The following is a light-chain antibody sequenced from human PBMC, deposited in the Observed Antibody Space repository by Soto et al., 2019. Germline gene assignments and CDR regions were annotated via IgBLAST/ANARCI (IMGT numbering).Light chain of an antibody. CDR2: GAS. V-gene: IGKV1-39*01. CDR3: LQTYNLPRT. Sequence: DIQMTQSPSSLSASVGDRVTITCRASLTIGDSLSWFQQKAGKPPTLLIYGASALQSGVPARFSGSGSETDFTLIISKMQREDFATYYCLQTYNLPRTFGQGTKLDIK. J-gene: IGKJ1*01. CDR1: LTIGDS.